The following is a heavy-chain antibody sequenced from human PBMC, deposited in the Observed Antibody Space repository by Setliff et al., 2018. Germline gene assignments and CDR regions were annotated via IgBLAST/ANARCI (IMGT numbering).Heavy chain of an antibody. J-gene: IGHJ5*02. CDR1: GGTFRSYG. CDR2: TIPMFGSA. Sequence: SVKVSCKASGGTFRSYGISWVRQAPGQGLEWMGGTIPMFGSANYAQKFQGRVTIITDEFTGTAYMELRSLRSDDTAVYYCARGPTITIFGVVLDENWFDPWGQGTLVTVSS. CDR3: ARGPTITIFGVVLDENWFDP. V-gene: IGHV1-69*05. D-gene: IGHD3-3*01.